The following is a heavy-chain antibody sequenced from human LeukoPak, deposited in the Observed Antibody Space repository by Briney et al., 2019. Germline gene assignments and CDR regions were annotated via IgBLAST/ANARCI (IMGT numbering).Heavy chain of an antibody. CDR2: INHSGST. J-gene: IGHJ4*02. CDR3: ARTPRSYDYVWGSYRYGDSYYFDY. V-gene: IGHV4-34*01. D-gene: IGHD3-16*02. CDR1: GGSFSGYY. Sequence: PSETLSLTCAVYGGSFSGYYWSWIRQPPGKGLEWIGEINHSGSTNYNPSLKSRVTISVDTSKNQFSLKLSSVTAADTAVYYCARTPRSYDYVWGSYRYGDSYYFDYWGQGTLVTVSS.